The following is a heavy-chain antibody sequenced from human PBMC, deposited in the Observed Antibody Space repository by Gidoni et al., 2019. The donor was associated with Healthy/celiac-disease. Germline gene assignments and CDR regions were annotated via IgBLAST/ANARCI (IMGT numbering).Heavy chain of an antibody. J-gene: IGHJ3*02. D-gene: IGHD3-22*01. CDR3: AKSEGDYYDTKDHLDAFDI. CDR2: ISWNSGSI. Sequence: EVQLVESGGGLVQPGRSLRLSCAASGFTFDDSAMHWVRQAPGKGLEWVSGISWNSGSIGYADSVKGRFTISRDNAKNSLYLQMNSLRAEDTALYYCAKSEGDYYDTKDHLDAFDIWGQGTMVTVSS. V-gene: IGHV3-9*01. CDR1: GFTFDDSA.